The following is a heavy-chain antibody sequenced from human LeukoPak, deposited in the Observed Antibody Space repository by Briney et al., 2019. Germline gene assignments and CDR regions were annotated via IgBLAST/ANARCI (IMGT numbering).Heavy chain of an antibody. CDR1: GGSISSSSYY. V-gene: IGHV4-39*01. CDR2: IYYSGST. D-gene: IGHD2-2*01. Sequence: SETLSLTCTVSGGSISSSSYYWGWIRQPPGKGLEWIGSIYYSGSTYYNPSLKSRVTISVDTSKNQFSLKLSSVTATDTAVYYCARRGYCSSTSYYEYWFDPWGQGTLVTVSS. J-gene: IGHJ5*02. CDR3: ARRGYCSSTSYYEYWFDP.